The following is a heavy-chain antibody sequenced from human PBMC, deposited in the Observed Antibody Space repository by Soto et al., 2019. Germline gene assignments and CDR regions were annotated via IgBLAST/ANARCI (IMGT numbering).Heavy chain of an antibody. Sequence: QVQLQESGPGLVKPSATLTLTCTVSGASITTSYWSWIRQPPGKGLEWIGYIFHRGTTNYNPSLESRVSIEVDTSKNQFSLTMTSVTAADTAVYYCARTPFSLALGAVRCYFDDWGQGTLVTVSA. J-gene: IGHJ4*02. CDR3: ARTPFSLALGAVRCYFDD. D-gene: IGHD3-16*01. CDR1: GASITTSY. V-gene: IGHV4-59*01. CDR2: IFHRGTT.